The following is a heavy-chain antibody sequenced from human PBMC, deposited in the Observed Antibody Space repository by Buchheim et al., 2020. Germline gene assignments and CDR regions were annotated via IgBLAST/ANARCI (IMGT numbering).Heavy chain of an antibody. CDR1: TFSFSRYL. CDR2: INEDGSEK. V-gene: IGHV3-7*03. D-gene: IGHD3/OR15-3a*01. Sequence: EVQLVESGGGLVQPGGSLRLSCEASTFSFSRYLMSWDRQAPGNGREWVAYINEDGSEKKYVDYVKGRCTISRDNARNLVFLAMNSLRAEDTAIYYCVTVSFWTNFDNWGQGTL. CDR3: VTVSFWTNFDN. J-gene: IGHJ4*02.